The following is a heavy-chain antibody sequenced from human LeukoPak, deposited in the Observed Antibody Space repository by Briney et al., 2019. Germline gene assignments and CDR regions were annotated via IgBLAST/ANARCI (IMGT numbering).Heavy chain of an antibody. D-gene: IGHD3-22*01. V-gene: IGHV3-23*01. CDR3: AKDQILGYYYDSSGYS. CDR1: GFYFNAYS. CDR2: INDDTP. J-gene: IGHJ4*02. Sequence: GGSLRLSCTTSGFYFNAYSMSWVRQAPGKGLEWVSAINDDTPYYADSVKGRFTISRDSSKNTLYLQMNSLRAEDTAVYYCAKDQILGYYYDSSGYSWGQGTLVTVSS.